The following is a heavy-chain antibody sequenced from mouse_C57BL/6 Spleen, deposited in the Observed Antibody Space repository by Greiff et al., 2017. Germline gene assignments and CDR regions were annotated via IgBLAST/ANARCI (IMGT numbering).Heavy chain of an antibody. Sequence: VMLVESGPGLVAPSQSLSITCTVSGFSLTSYGVRWVRQPPGKGLEWLGVIWGDGSTNYHSALISRLSISKDNSKSQVFLKLNSLQTDDTATYYCAKHAAQATYYAMDYWGQGTSVTVSS. D-gene: IGHD3-2*02. J-gene: IGHJ4*01. CDR2: IWGDGST. V-gene: IGHV2-3*01. CDR3: AKHAAQATYYAMDY. CDR1: GFSLTSYG.